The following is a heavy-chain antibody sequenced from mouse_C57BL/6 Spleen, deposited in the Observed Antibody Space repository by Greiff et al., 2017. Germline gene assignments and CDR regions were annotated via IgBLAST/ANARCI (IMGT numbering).Heavy chain of an antibody. CDR2: IDPETGGT. D-gene: IGHD3-2*02. Sequence: VQLQQSGAELVRPGASVTLSCKASGYTFTDYEMHWVKQTPVHGLEWIGAIDPETGGTAYNQKFKGKAILTADKSSSTAYMELRSLTSEDSAVYYCTRSRQLRLRGAMDYWGQGTSVTVSS. CDR3: TRSRQLRLRGAMDY. J-gene: IGHJ4*01. CDR1: GYTFTDYE. V-gene: IGHV1-15*01.